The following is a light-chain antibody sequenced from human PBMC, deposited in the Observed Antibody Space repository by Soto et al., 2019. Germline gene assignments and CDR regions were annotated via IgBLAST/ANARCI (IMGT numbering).Light chain of an antibody. V-gene: IGKV3-20*01. CDR1: QSVSSSY. CDR2: GAS. J-gene: IGKJ1*01. CDR3: QQYGRSSWT. Sequence: EIVLTQSPGTLSLSPGERATLSCRTSQSVSSSYLAWYQQKPGQAPRLLIYGASSRATGIPDRFSGSGSGKDFTLTISRLEPEDSAVYYCQQYGRSSWTFGQGTKVEVK.